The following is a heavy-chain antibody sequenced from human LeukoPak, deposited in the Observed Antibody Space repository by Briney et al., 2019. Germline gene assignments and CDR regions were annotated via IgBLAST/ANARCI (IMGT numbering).Heavy chain of an antibody. D-gene: IGHD3/OR15-3a*01. V-gene: IGHV4-34*01. CDR1: GGSFSGYY. CDR2: INHSGTT. CDR3: ARGGLANYFDY. J-gene: IGHJ4*02. Sequence: PSEALSLTCVVYGGSFSGYYWSWIRQPPGKGLEWIGEINHSGTTNYNPSLKSRVTISVDTSKNQFSLKLTSVTAADTAVYYCARGGLANYFDYWGQGTLVPVSS.